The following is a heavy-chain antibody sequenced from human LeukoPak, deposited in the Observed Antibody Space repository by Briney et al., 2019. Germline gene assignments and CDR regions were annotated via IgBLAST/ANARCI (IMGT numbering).Heavy chain of an antibody. V-gene: IGHV4-61*02. Sequence: SQTLSLTCTVSGGSISSGSYYWSWIRQPAGKGLEWIGRFYTSGSTNYNPSLKSRVTISVDTSKNQLSLKLSSVTAADTAMYYCATHYGSGLDWFDPWGQGTLVTVSS. CDR2: FYTSGST. CDR3: ATHYGSGLDWFDP. J-gene: IGHJ5*02. CDR1: GGSISSGSYY. D-gene: IGHD3-10*01.